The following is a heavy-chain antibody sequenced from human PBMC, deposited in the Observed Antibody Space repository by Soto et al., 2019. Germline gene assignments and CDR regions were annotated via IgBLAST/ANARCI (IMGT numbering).Heavy chain of an antibody. CDR3: ARARATIAAAAIFDC. CDR2: VYRTGST. D-gene: IGHD6-13*01. V-gene: IGHV4-4*02. J-gene: IGHJ4*02. CDR1: GGPISTSNW. Sequence: QVQLQESGPGLVKPSGTLSLTCAVSGGPISTSNWWSWVRQPPGKGLEWIGEVYRTGSTTYNPSLESRLTISVDKSKNQFSLKLTSVTAADTAVYYCARARATIAAAAIFDCWGQGTLVTVSS.